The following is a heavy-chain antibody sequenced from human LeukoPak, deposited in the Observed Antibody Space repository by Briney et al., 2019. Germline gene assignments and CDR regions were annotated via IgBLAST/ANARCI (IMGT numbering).Heavy chain of an antibody. V-gene: IGHV3-23*01. J-gene: IGHJ5*02. D-gene: IGHD6-13*01. CDR1: GFTFSSYA. Sequence: GGSLRLSCAASGFTFSSYALSWVRQAPGKGLEWVSAISGSGGGTYYADSVKGRFTISRDNSKNTLYLQMNGLRAEDTAVYYCANPLWQQPEHNWFDPWGQGTLVTVSS. CDR3: ANPLWQQPEHNWFDP. CDR2: ISGSGGGT.